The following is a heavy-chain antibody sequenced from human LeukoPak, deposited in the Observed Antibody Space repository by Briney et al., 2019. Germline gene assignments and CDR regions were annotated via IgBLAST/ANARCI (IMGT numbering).Heavy chain of an antibody. D-gene: IGHD5-24*01. CDR1: VGSIISSSCS. CDR3: ARGFSATIDIGY. V-gene: IGHV4-39*01. CDR2: MYYSVRT. Sequence: LSETLSHTCTISVGSIISSSCSWGWFRQPPGKGMDWLDWMYYSVRTYYNPSLKRRVSIFVETCKNQVSLKLSSGTAADTAVYYCARGFSATIDIGYWGQGTLVTVSS. J-gene: IGHJ4*02.